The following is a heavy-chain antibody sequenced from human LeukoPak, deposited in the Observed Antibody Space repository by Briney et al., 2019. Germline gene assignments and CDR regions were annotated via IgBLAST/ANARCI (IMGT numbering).Heavy chain of an antibody. Sequence: ASVKVSCKASGYTFTSYAISWVRQAPGQGLEWMGGIIPIFGTANYAQKFQGRVTITADESTSTAYMELSSLRSDDTAVYYCARKAAGQPVDYWGQGTLVTVSS. D-gene: IGHD6-13*01. CDR2: IIPIFGTA. J-gene: IGHJ4*02. CDR3: ARKAAGQPVDY. V-gene: IGHV1-69*13. CDR1: GYTFTSYA.